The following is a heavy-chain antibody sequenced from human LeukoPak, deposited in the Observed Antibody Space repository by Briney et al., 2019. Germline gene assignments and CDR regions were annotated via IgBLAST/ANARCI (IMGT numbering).Heavy chain of an antibody. Sequence: SETLSLTCTVSGGSIISYYWSWLRQPAGKGLEWIGRIYTSGSTNYNPSLKSRVTISVDTSKNQFSLKLSSVTAADTAVYYCAREGPWYVKGIAAAGWFDRWGQGTLVTVSS. CDR1: GGSIISYY. CDR2: IYTSGST. V-gene: IGHV4-4*07. D-gene: IGHD6-13*01. CDR3: AREGPWYVKGIAAAGWFDR. J-gene: IGHJ5*02.